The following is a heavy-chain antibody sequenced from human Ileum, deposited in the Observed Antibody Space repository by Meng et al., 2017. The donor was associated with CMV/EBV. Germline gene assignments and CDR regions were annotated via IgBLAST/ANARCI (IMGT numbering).Heavy chain of an antibody. CDR1: GYTFSKYY. CDR2: FLTGFRHT. D-gene: IGHD3-10*01. Sequence: SCKTSGYTFSKYYIHWVRQTPGQGLEWMGIFLTGFRHTNYARHLQGRVTMTGDMSTNTVYMKLSGLTSEDTAVYYCLREESGGYFDYWGQGALVTVSS. J-gene: IGHJ4*02. CDR3: LREESGGYFDY. V-gene: IGHV1-46*01.